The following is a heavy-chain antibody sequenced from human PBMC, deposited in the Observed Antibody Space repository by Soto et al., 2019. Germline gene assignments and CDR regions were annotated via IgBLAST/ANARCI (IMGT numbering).Heavy chain of an antibody. CDR2: IYYSGST. Sequence: SETLSLTCSVSGGSISSYYWSWIRQPPGKGLEWIGYIYYSGSTNYNPSLKSRVTISVDTSKNQFSLKLSSVAAADTAVYYCARDYCSGGSCYFDYWGQGTLVTVSS. D-gene: IGHD2-15*01. V-gene: IGHV4-59*01. CDR3: ARDYCSGGSCYFDY. J-gene: IGHJ4*02. CDR1: GGSISSYY.